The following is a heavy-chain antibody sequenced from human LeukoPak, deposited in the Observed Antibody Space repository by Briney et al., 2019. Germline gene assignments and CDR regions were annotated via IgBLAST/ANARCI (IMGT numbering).Heavy chain of an antibody. V-gene: IGHV3-21*01. CDR1: GFTFSSYS. D-gene: IGHD2-2*01. Sequence: GGSLRLSCAASGFTFSSYSMNWVRQAPGKGLEWVSSISSSSSYIYYADSVKGRFTISRDNAKNSLYLQMNSLRAEDTAVYYCARDRYCSSTSCYGLDYWGQGTLVTVSS. CDR2: ISSSSSYI. J-gene: IGHJ4*02. CDR3: ARDRYCSSTSCYGLDY.